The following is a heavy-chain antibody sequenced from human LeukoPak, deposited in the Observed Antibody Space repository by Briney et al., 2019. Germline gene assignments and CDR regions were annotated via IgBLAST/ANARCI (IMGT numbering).Heavy chain of an antibody. V-gene: IGHV1-46*01. J-gene: IGHJ4*02. CDR1: GYTFTSYY. Sequence: GTSVKVSCKASGYTFTSYYLHWVRQAPGQGLEWMGIINTSGGATQYAQKFQGRVTMTRDTSISTAYMELSRLRSDDTAVYYCATSFQYSSYYFDYWGQGTLVTVSS. CDR3: ATSFQYSSYYFDY. CDR2: INTSGGAT. D-gene: IGHD6-6*01.